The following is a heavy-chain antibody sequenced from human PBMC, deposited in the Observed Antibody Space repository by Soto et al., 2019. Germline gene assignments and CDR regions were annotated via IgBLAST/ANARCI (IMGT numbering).Heavy chain of an antibody. Sequence: ASETLSLTCAVYGGSFSGYYWSWIRQPPGKGLEWIGEINHSGSTNYNPSLKSRVTISVDTSKNQFSLKLSSVTAADTAVYYCASRRRGHYYGSGSYYARGYYYYGMDVWGQGTTVTVSS. CDR1: GGSFSGYY. D-gene: IGHD3-10*01. CDR2: INHSGST. CDR3: ASRRRGHYYGSGSYYARGYYYYGMDV. J-gene: IGHJ6*02. V-gene: IGHV4-34*01.